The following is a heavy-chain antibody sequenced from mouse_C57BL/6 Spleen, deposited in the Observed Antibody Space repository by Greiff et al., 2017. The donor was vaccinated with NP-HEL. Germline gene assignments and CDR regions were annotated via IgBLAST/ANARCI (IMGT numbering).Heavy chain of an antibody. Sequence: VQLQQPGTELVKPGASVKLSCKASGYTFTSYWMHWVKQRPGQGLEWIGNINPSNGGTNYNEKFKSKATLTVDKSSSTAYMQLSSLTSEDSAVYYCARWGAYYYGSTYAMDYWGQGTSVTVSS. CDR2: INPSNGGT. CDR1: GYTFTSYW. J-gene: IGHJ4*01. D-gene: IGHD1-1*01. V-gene: IGHV1-53*01. CDR3: ARWGAYYYGSTYAMDY.